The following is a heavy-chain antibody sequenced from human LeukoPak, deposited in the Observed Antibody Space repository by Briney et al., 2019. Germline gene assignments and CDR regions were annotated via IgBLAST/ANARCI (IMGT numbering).Heavy chain of an antibody. V-gene: IGHV3-23*01. J-gene: IGHJ5*02. CDR1: GFSFRTYA. D-gene: IGHD3-22*01. Sequence: GGSLRLSCAASGFSFRTYAMSWVRQAPGKGLDWVSAISDDSAKIYYSASVKGRFTISRGNSKNTLFLQLNSLRVEDTGVYYCAREYDSSWPSWGQGTLVTVSS. CDR2: ISDDSAKI. CDR3: AREYDSSWPS.